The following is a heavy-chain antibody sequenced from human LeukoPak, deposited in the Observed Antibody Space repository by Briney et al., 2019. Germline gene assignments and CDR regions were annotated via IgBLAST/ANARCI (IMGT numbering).Heavy chain of an antibody. CDR2: IRSKANSYAT. Sequence: PGGSLRLSCAASGFTFRGSAMHWVRQASGKGLEWVGRIRSKANSYATAYAASVKGRFTISRDDSKNTAYLQMNSLKTEDTAVYYCLVTGWVYWGQGTLVTVSS. V-gene: IGHV3-73*01. J-gene: IGHJ4*02. CDR1: GFTFRGSA. CDR3: LVTGWVY. D-gene: IGHD2-21*02.